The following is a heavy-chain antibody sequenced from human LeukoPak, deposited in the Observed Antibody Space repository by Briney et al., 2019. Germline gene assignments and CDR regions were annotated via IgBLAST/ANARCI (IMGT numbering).Heavy chain of an antibody. J-gene: IGHJ2*01. CDR3: TRGGVVAATQVLWYFDL. CDR2: INSDGSST. V-gene: IGHV3-74*01. D-gene: IGHD2-15*01. CDR1: GFTFRNYW. Sequence: GGSLRLSCAASGFTFRNYWIHWVRQAPGKGLVWVSRINSDGSSTRYADSVKGRFTISRDNAKNTLYLQMNNLRAEDTAVYYCTRGGVVAATQVLWYFDLWGRGTLVTVSS.